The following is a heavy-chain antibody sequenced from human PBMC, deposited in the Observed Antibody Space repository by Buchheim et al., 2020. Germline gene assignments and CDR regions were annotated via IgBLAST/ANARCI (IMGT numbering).Heavy chain of an antibody. CDR2: ISSSSSTI. J-gene: IGHJ6*02. CDR3: ARGEPGSGSYYNSGYYYYGMDV. D-gene: IGHD3-10*01. V-gene: IGHV3-48*01. Sequence: EVQLVESGGGLVQPGGSLRLSCAASGFTFSSYSMNWVRQAPGKGLEWVSYISSSSSTIYSADSVKGRFTISRDNAKNSLYLQMNSLRAEDTAVYYCARGEPGSGSYYNSGYYYYGMDVWGQGTT. CDR1: GFTFSSYS.